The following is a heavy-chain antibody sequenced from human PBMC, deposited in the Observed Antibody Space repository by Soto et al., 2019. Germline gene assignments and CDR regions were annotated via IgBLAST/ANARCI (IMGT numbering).Heavy chain of an antibody. CDR2: IYYSGST. V-gene: IGHV4-39*01. J-gene: IGHJ4*02. CDR1: GGSISSSSYY. CDR3: ARPGCSGGSCYFDY. D-gene: IGHD2-15*01. Sequence: QLQLQESGPGLVKPSETLSLTCTVSGGSISSSSYYWGWIRQPPGKGLEWIGSIYYSGSTYYNPPLKSRVTISVDTSKNQFSLKLSSVTAADTAVYYCARPGCSGGSCYFDYWGQGTLVTVSS.